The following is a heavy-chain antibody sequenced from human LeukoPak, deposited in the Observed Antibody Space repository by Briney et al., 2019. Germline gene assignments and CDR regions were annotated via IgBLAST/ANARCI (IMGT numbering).Heavy chain of an antibody. Sequence: GGSLRLSCAASGFTFSSYAMSWVRQAPGKGLEWVSALSGSGGRTYYADSVKGRFTISRDNSKNTLYLQMNSLRAEDTAVYYCAKTNISDYSYYFDYWGQGTLVTASS. J-gene: IGHJ4*02. D-gene: IGHD3-22*01. CDR1: GFTFSSYA. CDR3: AKTNISDYSYYFDY. CDR2: LSGSGGRT. V-gene: IGHV3-23*01.